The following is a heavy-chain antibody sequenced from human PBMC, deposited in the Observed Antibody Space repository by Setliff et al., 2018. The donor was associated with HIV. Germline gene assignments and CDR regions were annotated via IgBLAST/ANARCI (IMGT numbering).Heavy chain of an antibody. Sequence: PSETLSLTCTVSGGSISSSSYYWGWIRQPPGKGLEWIGSIYYSGTTYYNPSLKSRVTISVDTSKSQFSLNLSSVTAADTAVYYCARQTTGATKVRYFDYWAQGTLVTVPQ. CDR1: GGSISSSSYY. J-gene: IGHJ4*02. CDR2: IYYSGTT. D-gene: IGHD1-1*01. V-gene: IGHV4-39*01. CDR3: ARQTTGATKVRYFDY.